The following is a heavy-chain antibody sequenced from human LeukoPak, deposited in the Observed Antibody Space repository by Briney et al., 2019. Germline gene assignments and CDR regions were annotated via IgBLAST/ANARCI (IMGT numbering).Heavy chain of an antibody. V-gene: IGHV1-2*02. CDR2: INPKSGGT. CDR3: ARPQDHDGNVEVFDL. D-gene: IGHD4-23*01. CDR1: GYSFPIYY. J-gene: IGHJ3*01. Sequence: ASVKVSCRASGYSFPIYYIHWVRQAPGQRLEWMGWINPKSGGTNRAQKFQGRLSMTRDTSISSAYMDLSSLRSDDTAVYYCARPQDHDGNVEVFDLWGQGTMVTVSS.